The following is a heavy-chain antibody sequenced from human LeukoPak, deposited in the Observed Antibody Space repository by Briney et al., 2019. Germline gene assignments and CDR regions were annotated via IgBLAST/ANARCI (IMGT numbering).Heavy chain of an antibody. CDR3: AKRLSYYYYGMDV. CDR1: GFTVSSNY. V-gene: IGHV3-23*01. J-gene: IGHJ6*02. Sequence: GGSLRLSCAASGFTVSSNYMSWVRQAPGKGLEWVSAISGSGGSTYYADSVKGRFTISRDNSKNTLYLQMNSLRAEDTAVYYCAKRLSYYYYGMDVWGQGTTVTVSS. D-gene: IGHD2-21*01. CDR2: ISGSGGST.